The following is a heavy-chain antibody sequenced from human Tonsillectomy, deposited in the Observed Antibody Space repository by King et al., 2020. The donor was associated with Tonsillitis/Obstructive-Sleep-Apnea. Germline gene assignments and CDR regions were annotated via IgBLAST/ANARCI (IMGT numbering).Heavy chain of an antibody. CDR3: AKDLILVAAVTPGDAFDI. CDR1: GFTFDDFP. D-gene: IGHD6-13*01. V-gene: IGHV3-9*01. CDR2: INWNSGNR. J-gene: IGHJ3*02. Sequence: VQLVESGGGLVQPGRSLRLSCAASGFTFDDFPMHWVRQAPGKGMEWVSGINWNSGNRVYADSVKGRFTISRDNTQNSLYLQMNSLRAEDSALYYCAKDLILVAAVTPGDAFDIWGQGTMVTVSS.